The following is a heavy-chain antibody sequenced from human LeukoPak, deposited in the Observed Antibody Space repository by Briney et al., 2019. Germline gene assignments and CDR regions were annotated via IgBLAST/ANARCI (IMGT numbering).Heavy chain of an antibody. V-gene: IGHV3-30*02. CDR2: IRYDGTNK. CDR3: AKDKDSTNWYFDY. D-gene: IGHD2-15*01. Sequence: GGALRLSCAASGSTFSSHGMHWVRQAPGKGLEWVAFIRYDGTNKYYADSVKGRFTISRDNSKNTLYLQMNSLRAEDTAVYYCAKDKDSTNWYFDYWGQGTLVTVSS. J-gene: IGHJ4*02. CDR1: GSTFSSHG.